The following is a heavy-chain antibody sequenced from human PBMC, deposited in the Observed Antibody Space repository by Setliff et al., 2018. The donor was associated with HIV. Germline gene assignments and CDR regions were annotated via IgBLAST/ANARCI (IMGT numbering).Heavy chain of an antibody. CDR1: GGSFYTYA. D-gene: IGHD3-3*01. Sequence: SVKVSCKATGGSFYTYAFTWVRKAPGQGLEWVGGIVPVFRTVNYAQKLQGRVTITADESTSTSYMELNSLTSDDTAVYYCARGPKKGVDILPPDSWGQGTLVTVSS. CDR3: ARGPKKGVDILPPDS. V-gene: IGHV1-69*13. CDR2: IVPVFRTV. J-gene: IGHJ5*02.